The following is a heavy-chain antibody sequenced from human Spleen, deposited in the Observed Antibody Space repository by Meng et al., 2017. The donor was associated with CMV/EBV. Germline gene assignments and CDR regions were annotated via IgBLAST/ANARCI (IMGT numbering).Heavy chain of an antibody. Sequence: SGFTFSNYSMIWVRQSPGKGLECVSSISGDSRFIFHADSVKGRFTISRDNAQSSLYLQMNSLRADDTAVYFCARRYYGRLLIYPPDYWGQGTMVTVSS. CDR2: ISGDSRFI. J-gene: IGHJ4*02. D-gene: IGHD3-10*01. V-gene: IGHV3-21*06. CDR1: GFTFSNYS. CDR3: ARRYYGRLLIYPPDY.